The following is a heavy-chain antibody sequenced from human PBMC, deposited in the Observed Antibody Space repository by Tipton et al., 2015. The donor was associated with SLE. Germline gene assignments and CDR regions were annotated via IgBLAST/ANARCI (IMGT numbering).Heavy chain of an antibody. CDR1: GVSISSGAYY. CDR3: ATGYGGSYDYYFYMDV. Sequence: GLVKPSENLSLTCTVSGVSISSGAYYWSWIRQPAGKGLQWIGRVYTSGTTNYNPSLRSRVTISVDTSKNQFSLRLNSVTAADTAVYYCATGYGGSYDYYFYMDVWGKGTTVTVSS. V-gene: IGHV4-61*02. D-gene: IGHD5-12*01. J-gene: IGHJ6*03. CDR2: VYTSGTT.